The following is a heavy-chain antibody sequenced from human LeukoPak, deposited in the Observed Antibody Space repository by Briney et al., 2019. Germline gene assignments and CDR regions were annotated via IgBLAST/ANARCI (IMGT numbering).Heavy chain of an antibody. Sequence: GESLQISCQGSGYIFTSYWIGWVRQLPGKGLEWMGIIYPGDSDTRYSPSFQGQVTISADKSISTAYLQWSSLKASDTAMYYCARSYGYYYDSSGYPYWGQGTLVTVSS. CDR2: IYPGDSDT. D-gene: IGHD3-22*01. CDR3: ARSYGYYYDSSGYPY. CDR1: GYIFTSYW. V-gene: IGHV5-51*01. J-gene: IGHJ4*02.